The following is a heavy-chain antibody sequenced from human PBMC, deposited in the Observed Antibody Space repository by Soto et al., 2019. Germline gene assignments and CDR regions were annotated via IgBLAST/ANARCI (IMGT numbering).Heavy chain of an antibody. CDR2: INHSGST. CDR3: ARNYYDSSGRIFNP. V-gene: IGHV4-34*01. D-gene: IGHD3-22*01. CDR1: GGSFSGYY. Sequence: PSETLSLTCAVYGGSFSGYYWSWIRQPPGKGLEWIGEINHSGSTNYNPSLKSRVTISVDTSKNQFSLKLSSVTAADTAVYYCARNYYDSSGRIFNPWGQGTLVTVSS. J-gene: IGHJ5*02.